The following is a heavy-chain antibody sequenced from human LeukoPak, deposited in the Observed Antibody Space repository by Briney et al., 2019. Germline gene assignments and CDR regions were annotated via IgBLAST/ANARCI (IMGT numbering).Heavy chain of an antibody. CDR3: ARGGPRSLRYCSSTSCPGVEPFDP. V-gene: IGHV4-4*07. D-gene: IGHD2-2*01. Sequence: PSETLSLTCTVSGGSISSYYWSWIRQPAGKGLEWIGRIYTSGSTNYNPSLKSRVTMSVDTSKNQFSLKLSSVTAADTAVYYCARGGPRSLRYCSSTSCPGVEPFDPWGQGTLVTVSS. J-gene: IGHJ5*02. CDR2: IYTSGST. CDR1: GGSISSYY.